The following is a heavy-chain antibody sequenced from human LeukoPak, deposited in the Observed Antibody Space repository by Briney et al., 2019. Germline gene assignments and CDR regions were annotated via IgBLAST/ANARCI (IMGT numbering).Heavy chain of an antibody. Sequence: GESLKISCKGSGYSFTSYWIGWVRQMPGKGLEWMGIIYPGDSDTRYSPSFQGQDTISADKSISTAYLQWSSLKASDTAMYYCARHSGYYGSGSYFFYFQHWGQGTLVTVSS. CDR2: IYPGDSDT. D-gene: IGHD3-10*01. CDR1: GYSFTSYW. J-gene: IGHJ1*01. CDR3: ARHSGYYGSGSYFFYFQH. V-gene: IGHV5-51*01.